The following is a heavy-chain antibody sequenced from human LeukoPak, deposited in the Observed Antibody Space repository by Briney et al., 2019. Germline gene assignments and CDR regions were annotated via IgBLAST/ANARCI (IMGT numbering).Heavy chain of an antibody. CDR2: ISGSGGST. V-gene: IGHV3-23*01. D-gene: IGHD3-9*01. CDR1: GFTFSSYA. J-gene: IGHJ4*02. Sequence: GGSLRLSCAASGFTFSSYAMSWVRQAPGKGLEWVSAISGSGGSTYYADSVKGRFTISRDNSKNTLYLQMNSLRAEDTAVYYCAKGSRVPEYYDILTGYIGGDNWGQGTLVTVSS. CDR3: AKGSRVPEYYDILTGYIGGDN.